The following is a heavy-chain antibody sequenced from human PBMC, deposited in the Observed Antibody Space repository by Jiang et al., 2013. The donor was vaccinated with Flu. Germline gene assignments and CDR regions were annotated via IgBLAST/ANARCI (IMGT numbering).Heavy chain of an antibody. CDR2: MNPNSGNT. V-gene: IGHV1-8*01. J-gene: IGHJ1*01. Sequence: GAEVKKPGASVKVSCKASGYTFTSYDINWVRQATGQGLEWMGWMNPNSGNTGYAQKFQGRVTMTRNTSISTAYMELSSLRSEDTAVYYCARGPELSYYYDSSGYLRTAEYFQHWGQGTWSPSPQ. CDR1: GYTFTSYD. D-gene: IGHD3-22*01. CDR3: ARGPELSYYYDSSGYLRTAEYFQH.